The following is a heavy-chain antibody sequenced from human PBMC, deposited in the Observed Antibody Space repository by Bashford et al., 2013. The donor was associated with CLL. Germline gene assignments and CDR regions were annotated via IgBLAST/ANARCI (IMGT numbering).Heavy chain of an antibody. J-gene: IGHJ4*02. CDR2: INPNSGGR. CDR1: GYTFIGYY. CDR3: ARVPDFGDAPYSFDS. V-gene: IGHV1-2*02. Sequence: ASVKVSCKASGYTFIGYYIHWVRQAPGQGLEWMAWINPNSGGRNYAQKFQGRVTMTTDTSITTVYMELSSLRPDDTAIYFCARVPDFGDAPYSFDSWSRGTLVTVSS. D-gene: IGHD4-17*01.